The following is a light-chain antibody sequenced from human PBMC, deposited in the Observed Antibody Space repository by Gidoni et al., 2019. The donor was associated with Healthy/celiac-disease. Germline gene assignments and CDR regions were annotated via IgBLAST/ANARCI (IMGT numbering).Light chain of an antibody. Sequence: QSVLTQPPSVSGAPGQSVTISCTGGSSNIGAGYDLHWYQQLPGTAPKLLIYGNSNRPSGVPDRFSGSKSGTSASLAITGLQAEDEADYYCQSDDSSLSGVVFGGGTKLTVL. J-gene: IGLJ2*01. CDR1: SSNIGAGYD. V-gene: IGLV1-40*01. CDR3: QSDDSSLSGVV. CDR2: GNS.